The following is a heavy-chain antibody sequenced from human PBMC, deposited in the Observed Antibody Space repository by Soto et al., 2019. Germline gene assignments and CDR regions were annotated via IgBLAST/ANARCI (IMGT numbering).Heavy chain of an antibody. Sequence: GGSLRLSCAASGFTFSSYGMHWVRQAPGKGLEWVAVISYDGSNKYYADSVKGRFTISRDNSKNTLYLQMNSLRAEDTAVYYCAKTRYGDYASPYFDYWGQGTLVTVSS. V-gene: IGHV3-30*18. CDR2: ISYDGSNK. CDR1: GFTFSSYG. D-gene: IGHD4-17*01. J-gene: IGHJ4*02. CDR3: AKTRYGDYASPYFDY.